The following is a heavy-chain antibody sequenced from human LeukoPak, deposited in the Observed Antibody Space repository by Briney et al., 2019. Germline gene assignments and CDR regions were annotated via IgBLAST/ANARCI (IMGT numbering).Heavy chain of an antibody. CDR3: TRGKGDQGWY. CDR1: GFTFADYA. V-gene: IGHV3-49*03. CDR2: IRTKPFGGTT. D-gene: IGHD2-15*01. J-gene: IGHJ4*02. Sequence: PGGSLRLSCTTSGFTFADYAVTWIRQAPGKGLEWLGFIRTKPFGGTTQYAASVKGRFTISRDDSKSIAYLQMNSLKTEDTAVYYCTRGKGDQGWYWGQGTLVTVSS.